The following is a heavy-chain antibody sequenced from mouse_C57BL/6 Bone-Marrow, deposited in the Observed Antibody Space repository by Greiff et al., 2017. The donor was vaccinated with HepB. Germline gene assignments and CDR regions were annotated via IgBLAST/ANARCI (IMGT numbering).Heavy chain of an antibody. J-gene: IGHJ3*01. CDR1: GFNIKDDY. CDR2: IDPENGDT. Sequence: EVQLQQSGAELVRPGASVKVSCTASGFNIKDDYMHWVKQRPEQGLEWIGWIDPENGDTEYASKFQGKATITADTSSNTAYLQLSSLTSEDTAVYYCTTGRSWFAYWGQGTLVTVSA. V-gene: IGHV14-4*01. D-gene: IGHD1-1*01. CDR3: TTGRSWFAY.